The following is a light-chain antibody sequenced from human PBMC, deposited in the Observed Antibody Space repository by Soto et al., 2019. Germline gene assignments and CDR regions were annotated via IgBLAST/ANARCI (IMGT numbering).Light chain of an antibody. CDR2: DVT. J-gene: IGLJ1*01. Sequence: QSALTQPASVSGSPGQSITISCTGTSSDVGGYNHVSWYQLHPGTAPKLVIYDVTNRPSGVSNRFSGSKSGNTASLTISGLQAEDEADYFCSSYTSTSTLFGTGTKLTVL. CDR3: SSYTSTSTL. CDR1: SSDVGGYNH. V-gene: IGLV2-14*01.